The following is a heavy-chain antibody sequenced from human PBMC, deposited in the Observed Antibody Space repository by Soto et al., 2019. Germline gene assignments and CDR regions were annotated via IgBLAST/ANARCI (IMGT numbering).Heavy chain of an antibody. V-gene: IGHV4-30-2*01. CDR1: GASMSSGVYS. Sequence: QLQLQESGSGLVKPSQTLSLTCAVSGASMSSGVYSWSWIRQPPGKGLEWIGYMYDTGSTYYNPSLKPRVTTTANRAKNHLSLHLSSVTAAVTAVYYCAWDRGTGSFYPTWGHGIRVTVSS. CDR3: AWDRGTGSFYPT. CDR2: MYDTGST. D-gene: IGHD3-10*01. J-gene: IGHJ5*01.